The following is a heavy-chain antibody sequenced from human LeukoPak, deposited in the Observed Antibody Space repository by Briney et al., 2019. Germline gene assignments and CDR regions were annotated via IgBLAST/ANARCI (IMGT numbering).Heavy chain of an antibody. D-gene: IGHD3-22*01. CDR2: INPNNGGT. CDR1: GYTFTGYY. V-gene: IGHV1-2*06. CDR3: AGEDNSSGYRPFDI. Sequence: ASVKVSCKASGYTFTGYYIHWVRQAPGQGLEWMGRINPNNGGTNYAQKFQGRVTMTKDMSMSTAYMELSRLRSVDTAVYYCAGEDNSSGYRPFDIWGQGTMVTVPS. J-gene: IGHJ3*02.